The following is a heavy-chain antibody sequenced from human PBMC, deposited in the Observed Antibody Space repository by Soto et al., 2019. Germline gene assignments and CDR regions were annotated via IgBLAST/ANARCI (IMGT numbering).Heavy chain of an antibody. D-gene: IGHD4-17*01. CDR1: GFTFNTYS. Sequence: HPGGSLRLSCEASGFTFNTYSMHWVRQPPGKGLEWLAAIWYDGTQKYYADSVKGRFIISRDNSKKTLYLEMNSLRAEDTAVYYCARAGGTTLTGLWHFDPWGQGTLVPVSP. V-gene: IGHV3-33*01. J-gene: IGHJ5*02. CDR3: ARAGGTTLTGLWHFDP. CDR2: IWYDGTQK.